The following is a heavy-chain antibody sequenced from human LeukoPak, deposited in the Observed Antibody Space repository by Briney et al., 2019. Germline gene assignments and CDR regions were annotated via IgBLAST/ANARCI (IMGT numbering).Heavy chain of an antibody. D-gene: IGHD2-15*01. CDR3: ASCSGGSCYSGDY. CDR2: IDPSDSYT. J-gene: IGHJ4*02. V-gene: IGHV5-10-1*01. Sequence: WVRQTPGKGLEWMGRIDPSDSYTNYSPSFQGHVTISADKSISTAYLQWSSLKASDTAMYYCASCSGGSCYSGDYWGQGTLVTVSS.